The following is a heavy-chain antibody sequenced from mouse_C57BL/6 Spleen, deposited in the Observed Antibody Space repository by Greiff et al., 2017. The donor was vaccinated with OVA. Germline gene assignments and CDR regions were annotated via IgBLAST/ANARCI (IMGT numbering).Heavy chain of an antibody. J-gene: IGHJ4*01. CDR1: GYAFTNYL. Sequence: VQVVESGAELVRPGTSVKVSCKASGYAFTNYLIEWVKQRPGQGLEWIGVINPGSGGTNYNEKFKGKATLTADKSSSTAYMQLSSLTSEDSAVYFCASLYYDYSYYYAMDYWGQGTSVTVSS. V-gene: IGHV1-54*01. CDR3: ASLYYDYSYYYAMDY. CDR2: INPGSGGT. D-gene: IGHD2-4*01.